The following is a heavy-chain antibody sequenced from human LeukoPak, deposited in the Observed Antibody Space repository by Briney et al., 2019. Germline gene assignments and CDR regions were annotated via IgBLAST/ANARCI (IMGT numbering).Heavy chain of an antibody. CDR2: ISNKGDRT. CDR3: ARIGDNDAFDI. J-gene: IGHJ3*02. V-gene: IGHV3-64*02. CDR1: GFTLSSYS. Sequence: GGSLRLSCAASGFTLSSYSMHWVRQTLGKGLEYVSAISNKGDRTYYADSVKGRFTISRDTSKNTLYLQMGSLRAEDMAVYYCARIGDNDAFDIWGQGTMVTVSS. D-gene: IGHD1-1*01.